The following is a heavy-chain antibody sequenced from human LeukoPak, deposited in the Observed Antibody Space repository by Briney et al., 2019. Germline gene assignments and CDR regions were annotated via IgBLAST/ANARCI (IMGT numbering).Heavy chain of an antibody. CDR3: ASATYFIRLGELSLSSFDY. Sequence: SQTLSLTCTVSGGSISSGGYYWSWIRQHPGKGLEWIGYIYYSGSTYYNLSLKSRVTISVDTSKNQFSLKLSSVTAADTAVYYRASATYFIRLGELSLSSFDYWGQGTLVTVSS. V-gene: IGHV4-31*03. CDR1: GGSISSGGYY. CDR2: IYYSGST. J-gene: IGHJ4*02. D-gene: IGHD3-16*02.